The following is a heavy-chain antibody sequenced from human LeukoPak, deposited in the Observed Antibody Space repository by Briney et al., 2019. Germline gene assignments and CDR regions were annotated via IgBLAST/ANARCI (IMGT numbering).Heavy chain of an antibody. CDR3: ARDNDLRPIVGATTFPNEFDY. V-gene: IGHV1-2*06. D-gene: IGHD1-26*01. J-gene: IGHJ4*02. CDR1: GYTFTGYY. CDR2: INPSTGGT. Sequence: ASVKVSCKPSGYTFTGYYLHWVRQAPGQELEWMGRINPSTGGTNYAQNFQGRVTMTRDASISTAYMELSRLTSDDTAVYYCARDNDLRPIVGATTFPNEFDYWGQGTLVTVSS.